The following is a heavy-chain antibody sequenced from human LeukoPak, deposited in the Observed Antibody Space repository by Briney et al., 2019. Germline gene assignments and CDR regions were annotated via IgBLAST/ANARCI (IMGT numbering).Heavy chain of an antibody. V-gene: IGHV3-48*01. D-gene: IGHD6-19*01. Sequence: GGSLRLSCAASGFTFSSYSMNWVRQAPGKGLEWVSYISSSSSTVYYADSVKGRFTISRDNAKNSLYLQMNSLRAEDTAVYYCARENVAGTDYYYGMDVWGQGTTVTVSS. CDR2: ISSSSSTV. CDR3: ARENVAGTDYYYGMDV. J-gene: IGHJ6*02. CDR1: GFTFSSYS.